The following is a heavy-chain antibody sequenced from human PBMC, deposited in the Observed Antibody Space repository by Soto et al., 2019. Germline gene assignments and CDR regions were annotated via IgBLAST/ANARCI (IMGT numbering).Heavy chain of an antibody. J-gene: IGHJ1*01. CDR3: ARDLGIAVAGLFQD. D-gene: IGHD6-19*01. Sequence: QVQLVQSGAEVQQPGASIKVSCKASGYMFTSYGINWVRQAPGQGPEWMGWISTYNGNTNYAQKHQGRVIMTTDTSTSTAYMALKTLRSDDTAVYYCARDLGIAVAGLFQDWGQGTLVIVSS. CDR1: GYMFTSYG. CDR2: ISTYNGNT. V-gene: IGHV1-18*01.